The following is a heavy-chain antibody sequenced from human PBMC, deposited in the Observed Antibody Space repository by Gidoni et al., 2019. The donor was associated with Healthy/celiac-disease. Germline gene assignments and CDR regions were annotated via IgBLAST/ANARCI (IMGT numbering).Heavy chain of an antibody. D-gene: IGHD2-15*01. CDR2: IYHSGST. J-gene: IGHJ6*02. V-gene: IGHV4-4*02. CDR1: GGPISSSNW. CDR3: ARDRVVYCSGGSCYAGMDV. Sequence: QVQLQESGPGLVKPSGTLSLTCAVSGGPISSSNWWSWVRQPPGKGLEWIGEIYHSGSTNYNPSLKSRVTISVDKSKNQFSLKLSSVTAADTAVYYCARDRVVYCSGGSCYAGMDVWGQGTTVTVSS.